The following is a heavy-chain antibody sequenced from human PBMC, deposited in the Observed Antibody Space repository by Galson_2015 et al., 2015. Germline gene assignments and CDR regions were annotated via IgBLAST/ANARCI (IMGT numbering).Heavy chain of an antibody. Sequence: SVKVSCKASGYTFTSYAMHWVRQAPGQRLEWMGWINAGNGNTKYSQKFQGRVTITRDTSASTAYMELSSLRSEGTAVYYCARELGLGAGYSSGWSTYYYYGMDVWGQGTTVTVSS. CDR3: ARELGLGAGYSSGWSTYYYYGMDV. CDR1: GYTFTSYA. D-gene: IGHD6-19*01. V-gene: IGHV1-3*01. J-gene: IGHJ6*02. CDR2: INAGNGNT.